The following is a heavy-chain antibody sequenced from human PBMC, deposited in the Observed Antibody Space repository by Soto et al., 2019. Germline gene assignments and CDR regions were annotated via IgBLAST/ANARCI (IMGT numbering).Heavy chain of an antibody. V-gene: IGHV5-10-1*01. J-gene: IGHJ5*02. CDR1: GYSFTSYW. D-gene: IGHD3-3*01. CDR3: ARHTIFGVVIIESNWFDP. Sequence: VESLKLSCNGSGYSFTSYWISWVRQMPGKGLEWMGRIDPSDSYTNYSPSFQGHVTISADKSISTAYLQWSSLKASDTAMYYCARHTIFGVVIIESNWFDPWGQGTLVTVSS. CDR2: IDPSDSYT.